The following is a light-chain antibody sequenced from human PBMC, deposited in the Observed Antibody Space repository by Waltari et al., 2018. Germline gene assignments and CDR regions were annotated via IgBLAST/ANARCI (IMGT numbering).Light chain of an antibody. J-gene: IGKJ1*01. CDR2: KIS. CDR1: QSLVHSDGNTY. V-gene: IGKV2-30*02. CDR3: MQAAHWPKT. Sequence: DVVMTQSPLSLSVTLGQTASISCRSSQSLVHSDGNTYLNWFHQRPGQSPRSLIYKISNRDYGVPDRFSGSGSGTDFTRKITRVEAEDVGVYYCMQAAHWPKTFGQGTKVEIK.